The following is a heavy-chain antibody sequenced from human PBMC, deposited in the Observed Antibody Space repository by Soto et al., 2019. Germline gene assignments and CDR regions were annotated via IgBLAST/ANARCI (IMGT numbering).Heavy chain of an antibody. CDR1: GGSISSSSYY. J-gene: IGHJ5*02. CDR3: ARHRTPSQIAAAGMDWFDP. Sequence: QLQLQESGPGLVKPSETLSLTCTVSGGSISSSSYYWGWIRQPPGKGLEWIGSIYYSGSTYYNPSLKSRVTISVDTSKNQFSLKLSSVTAADTAVYYCARHRTPSQIAAAGMDWFDPWGQGTLVTVSS. D-gene: IGHD6-13*01. V-gene: IGHV4-39*01. CDR2: IYYSGST.